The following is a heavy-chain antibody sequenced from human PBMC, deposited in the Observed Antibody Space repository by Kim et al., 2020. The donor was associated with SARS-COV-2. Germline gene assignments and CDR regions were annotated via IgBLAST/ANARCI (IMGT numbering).Heavy chain of an antibody. V-gene: IGHV4-59*01. D-gene: IGHD6-13*01. Sequence: SRVTISVDTSKNQFSLKLSSVTAADTAVYYCARVERAAAGYTRGYYGMDVWGQGTTVTVSS. CDR3: ARVERAAAGYTRGYYGMDV. J-gene: IGHJ6*02.